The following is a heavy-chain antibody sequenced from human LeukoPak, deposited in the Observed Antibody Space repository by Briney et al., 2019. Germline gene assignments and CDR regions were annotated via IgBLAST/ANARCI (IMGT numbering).Heavy chain of an antibody. Sequence: SETLSLTCAVYGGSFSGYYWSWIRQPPGKGLEWIGEINHSGSTNYNPSLKSRVTISVDTSKNQFSLKLSSVTAADTAVYYCARGRDGYNFLNRGEYYYFDYWGQGTLVTVSS. CDR1: GGSFSGYY. V-gene: IGHV4-34*01. CDR3: ARGRDGYNFLNRGEYYYFDY. J-gene: IGHJ4*02. D-gene: IGHD5-24*01. CDR2: INHSGST.